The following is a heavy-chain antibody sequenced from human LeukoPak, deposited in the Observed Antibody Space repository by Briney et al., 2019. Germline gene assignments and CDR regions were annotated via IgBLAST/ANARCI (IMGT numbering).Heavy chain of an antibody. CDR3: ARGPYKDFWSGYSDY. CDR1: GFSFDDYS. CDR2: ISSSSTTI. D-gene: IGHD3-3*01. J-gene: IGHJ4*02. Sequence: GGSLRLSCAASGFSFDDYSMNWVRQAPGKGLEWVSYISSSSTTIYYADSVKGRFTISRDNAKNSLYLQMNSLRVADTAVYYCARGPYKDFWSGYSDYWGQGTLVTVSS. V-gene: IGHV3-48*01.